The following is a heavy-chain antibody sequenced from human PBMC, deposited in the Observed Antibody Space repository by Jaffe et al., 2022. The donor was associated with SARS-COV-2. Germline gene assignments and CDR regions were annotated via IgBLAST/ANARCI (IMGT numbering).Heavy chain of an antibody. CDR1: GGSISGYY. D-gene: IGHD6-13*01. CDR2: IYSNGSP. CDR3: SRGSSTWYNPLDI. V-gene: IGHV4-4*07. Sequence: QVQLQESGPGLVKPSETLSLTCIVSGGSISGYYWSWIRQPAGKGLEWIGRIYSNGSPNYNPSLKSRVTMSVDTSKNQFSLKLTSVTAADTAVYYCSRGSSTWYNPLDIWGQGTMVTVSS. J-gene: IGHJ3*02.